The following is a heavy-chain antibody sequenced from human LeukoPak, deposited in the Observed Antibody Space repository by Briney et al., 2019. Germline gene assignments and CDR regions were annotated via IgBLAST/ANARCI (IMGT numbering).Heavy chain of an antibody. J-gene: IGHJ1*01. CDR3: ARGPLGPRGYCSGGSCYREYFQH. CDR2: ISYDGSNK. V-gene: IGHV3-30*03. CDR1: GFTFSSYG. D-gene: IGHD2-15*01. Sequence: PGRSLRLSCAASGFTFSSYGMHWVRQAPGKGLEWVAVISYDGSNKYYADSVKGRFTISRDNSKNTLYLQMNSLRAEDTAVYYCARGPLGPRGYCSGGSCYREYFQHWGQGTLVTVSS.